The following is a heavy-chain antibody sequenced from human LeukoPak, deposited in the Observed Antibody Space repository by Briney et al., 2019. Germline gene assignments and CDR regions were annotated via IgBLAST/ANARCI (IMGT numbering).Heavy chain of an antibody. D-gene: IGHD3-10*01. CDR1: GYTFTDYY. J-gene: IGHJ4*02. CDR2: INPKSGGT. V-gene: IGHV1-2*02. CDR3: ATVAGQGEGELLWFGEGIDY. Sequence: ASVKVSCKTSGYTFTDYYMHWVRQAPGQGLEWMGWINPKSGGTNFAQTFQGRVTMTRDTSISTAYMELSRLTSDDTAVYYCATVAGQGEGELLWFGEGIDYWGQGILVTVSS.